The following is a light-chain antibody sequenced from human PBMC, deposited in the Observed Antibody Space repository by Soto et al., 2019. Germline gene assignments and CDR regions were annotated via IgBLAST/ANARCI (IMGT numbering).Light chain of an antibody. V-gene: IGKV1-5*03. CDR1: QSIDTW. CDR2: KAS. J-gene: IGKJ2*01. Sequence: DIQMTQSPSTLSASVGDRVTITCRASQSIDTWLAWHQQKPGQVPKLLISKASNLESGVPSRFSGSGSGTEFTLTISSLQADDFAIYYCQQYSSYLYTFGQGTKVDI. CDR3: QQYSSYLYT.